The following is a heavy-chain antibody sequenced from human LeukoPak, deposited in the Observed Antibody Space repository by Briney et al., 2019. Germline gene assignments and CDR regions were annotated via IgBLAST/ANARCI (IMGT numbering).Heavy chain of an antibody. D-gene: IGHD1-26*01. J-gene: IGHJ4*02. Sequence: ASVKVSCKASGYTFTSYYMHWVRQAPGQGLEWMGIINPSGGSTSYAQKFQGRVTMTRDMSTSTVYMGLSSLRSEDTAVYYCASSWWELHEARFDYWGQGTLVTVSS. CDR1: GYTFTSYY. CDR3: ASSWWELHEARFDY. V-gene: IGHV1-46*01. CDR2: INPSGGST.